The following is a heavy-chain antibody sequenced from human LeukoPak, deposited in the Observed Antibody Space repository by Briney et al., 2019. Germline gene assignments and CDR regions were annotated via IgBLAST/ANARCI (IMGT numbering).Heavy chain of an antibody. CDR2: IFHTGST. CDR1: GDSISSGAYS. D-gene: IGHD2-21*01. CDR3: ARELWFANAPGSWLDP. Sequence: SETLSLTCVVSGDSISSGAYSWSWIRQPPGKGLEWIGYIFHTGSTFYNPSLKSRVTISVDNSKNQFSLRLSSVTAADTAVYYCARELWFANAPGSWLDPWGQGTLVTVSS. V-gene: IGHV4-30-2*01. J-gene: IGHJ5*02.